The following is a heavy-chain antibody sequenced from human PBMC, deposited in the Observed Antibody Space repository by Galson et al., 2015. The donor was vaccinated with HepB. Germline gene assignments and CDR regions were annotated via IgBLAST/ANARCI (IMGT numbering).Heavy chain of an antibody. CDR3: ARGQRGYSYGTAYTYYYYMDV. CDR2: MDPNSGNT. Sequence: SVKVSCKDSGYTFSLSEINWVRQASGQGLEWMGWMDPNSGNTGFAQRFQGRVTMTSDTSISTAYLELTSLTSEDTAVYYCARGQRGYSYGTAYTYYYYMDVWGEGTSVTVSS. D-gene: IGHD5-18*01. J-gene: IGHJ6*03. CDR1: GYTFSLSE. V-gene: IGHV1-8*01.